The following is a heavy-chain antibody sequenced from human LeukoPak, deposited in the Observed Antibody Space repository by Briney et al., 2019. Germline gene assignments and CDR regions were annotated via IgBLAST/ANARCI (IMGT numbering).Heavy chain of an antibody. CDR3: ARDYWRSIDH. V-gene: IGHV3-7*01. CDR2: VNEDGSAK. J-gene: IGHJ4*02. CDR1: GLTFSNYW. D-gene: IGHD1-1*01. Sequence: GGSLRLSCVVSGLTFSNYWMIWVRQAPGKGLESVAIVNEDGSAKYYLDSVKGRFTISKDNARNSLYLEMNSLRAEDTAVYYCARDYWRSIDHWGQGTLVTVSS.